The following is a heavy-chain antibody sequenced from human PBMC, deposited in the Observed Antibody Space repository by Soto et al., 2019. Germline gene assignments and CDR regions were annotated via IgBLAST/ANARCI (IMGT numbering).Heavy chain of an antibody. V-gene: IGHV4-39*02. CDR3: ARETSLGAAATINWFDP. CDR2: IYYSGST. Sequence: SETLSLTCTVSGGSISSSSYYWGWIRQPPGKGLEWIGSIYYSGSTYYNPSLKSRVTISVDTSKNQFSLKLSSVTAADTAVYYCARETSLGAAATINWFDPWGQGTLVTVSS. D-gene: IGHD6-13*01. J-gene: IGHJ5*02. CDR1: GGSISSSSYY.